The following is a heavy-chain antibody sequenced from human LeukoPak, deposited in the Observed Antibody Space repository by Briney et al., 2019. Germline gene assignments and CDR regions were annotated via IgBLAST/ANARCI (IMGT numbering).Heavy chain of an antibody. V-gene: IGHV4-4*07. D-gene: IGHD3-22*01. CDR2: IYTSGST. CDR1: GGSISSYY. CDR3: ARHEGRDYDSSLGIEGWFDP. J-gene: IGHJ5*02. Sequence: PSETLSLTCTVSGGSISSYYWSWIRQPAGKGLEWIGRIYTSGSTNYNPSLKSRVTMSVDTSKNQFSLKLSSVTAADTAVYYCARHEGRDYDSSLGIEGWFDPWGQGTLVTVSS.